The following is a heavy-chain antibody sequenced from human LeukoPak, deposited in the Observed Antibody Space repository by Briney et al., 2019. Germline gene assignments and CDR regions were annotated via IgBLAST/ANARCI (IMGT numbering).Heavy chain of an antibody. V-gene: IGHV3-30*18. D-gene: IGHD5/OR15-5a*01. CDR1: GFTFSDYG. J-gene: IGHJ6*02. CDR3: AKDLPRGMDV. CDR2: ISYDGSSE. Sequence: GGSLRLSCSASGFTFSDYGMHWVRQAPGKGLEWVAVISYDGSSEYYTDSVQGRFTSSSDNSKDTLYLKMNSLRAEDTALSYCAKDLPRGMDVWAQGTTVTVSS.